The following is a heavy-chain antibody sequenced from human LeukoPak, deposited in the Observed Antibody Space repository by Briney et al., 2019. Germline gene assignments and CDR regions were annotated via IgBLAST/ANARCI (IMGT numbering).Heavy chain of an antibody. Sequence: GGSLRLSCAASGFTFSNYEMNWVRQAPGKGLEWVSVIHLDGTTYYADSVKGRFTISRDNSKNRVYLEMNNLRPEDTALYYCAGGSDTNYWGQGTLVTVSS. CDR2: IHLDGTT. D-gene: IGHD2-8*01. V-gene: IGHV3-66*02. CDR1: GFTFSNYE. CDR3: AGGSDTNY. J-gene: IGHJ4*02.